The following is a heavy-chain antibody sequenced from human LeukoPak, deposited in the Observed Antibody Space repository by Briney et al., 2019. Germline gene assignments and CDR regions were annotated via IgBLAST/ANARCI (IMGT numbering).Heavy chain of an antibody. CDR3: ARGLGSGSYYGY. CDR2: INPRGGAP. CDR1: GYTFTTFL. D-gene: IGHD1-26*01. V-gene: IGHV1-46*01. J-gene: IGHJ4*02. Sequence: ASVKVSCRASGYTFTTFLIHWVRQAPGQGLDWVGIINPRGGAPTYAQQFQGRITLTSDTSTSTVYLELSRLKSDDTALYFCARGLGSGSYYGYWGQGTLVAVTS.